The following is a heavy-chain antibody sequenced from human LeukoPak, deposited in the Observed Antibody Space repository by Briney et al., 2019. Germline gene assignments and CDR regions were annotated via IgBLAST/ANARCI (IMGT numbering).Heavy chain of an antibody. CDR1: GYTFTSYY. J-gene: IGHJ3*02. CDR3: ARVTYGSGINAFDI. D-gene: IGHD3-10*01. Sequence: ASVKVSCKASGYTFTSYYMHWVRQAPGQGREWMGIINPSGGSTSYAQKFQGRVTITRDTAKSTVYMEMSSLRSEDTAVYYCARVTYGSGINAFDIWGQGTMVTVSS. CDR2: INPSGGST. V-gene: IGHV1-46*01.